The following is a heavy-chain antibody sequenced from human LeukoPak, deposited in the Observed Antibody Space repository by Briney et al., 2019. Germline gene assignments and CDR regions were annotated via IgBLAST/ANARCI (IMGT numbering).Heavy chain of an antibody. CDR1: GGSISSYY. CDR2: IYSSGST. CDR3: AKDRGRIAAAGTFDY. J-gene: IGHJ4*02. Sequence: SETLSLTCTVSGGSISSYYWSWIRQPAGKGLEWIGRIYSSGSTNYNPSLKSRVTISVDKSKNQFSLKLSSVTAADTAMYYCAKDRGRIAAAGTFDYWGQGTLVTVSS. V-gene: IGHV4-4*07. D-gene: IGHD6-13*01.